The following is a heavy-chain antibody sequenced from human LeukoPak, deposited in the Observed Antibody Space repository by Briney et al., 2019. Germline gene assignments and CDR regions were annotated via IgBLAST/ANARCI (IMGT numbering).Heavy chain of an antibody. Sequence: GESLKISCKVSGYNFATFWIGRVRQMPGKGLEEMGIIYPGDSDIRYSPSFQGQVTISADKSISTAYLQWSSLRASDTAMYYCARRRAVAGSYYFDYWGQGTLVTVSS. D-gene: IGHD6-19*01. CDR1: GYNFATFW. J-gene: IGHJ4*02. CDR2: IYPGDSDI. CDR3: ARRRAVAGSYYFDY. V-gene: IGHV5-51*01.